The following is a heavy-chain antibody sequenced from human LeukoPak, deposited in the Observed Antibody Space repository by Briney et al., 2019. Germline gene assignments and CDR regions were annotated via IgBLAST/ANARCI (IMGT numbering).Heavy chain of an antibody. CDR1: GFTFSSYS. V-gene: IGHV3-48*01. J-gene: IGHJ3*02. Sequence: GGSLRLSCAASGFTFSSYSMNWVRQAPGKGLEWVSHITASGTAMFYADSVKGRFTISRDNAKNSLYLQMNSLRAEDTAVYYCARENDFWSGYYLDAFDIWGQGTMVTVSS. CDR3: ARENDFWSGYYLDAFDI. D-gene: IGHD3-3*01. CDR2: ITASGTAM.